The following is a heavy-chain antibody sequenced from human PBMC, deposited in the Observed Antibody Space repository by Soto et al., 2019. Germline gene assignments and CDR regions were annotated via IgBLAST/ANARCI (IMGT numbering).Heavy chain of an antibody. CDR3: ARVVTTVTSRGCGY. CDR2: INPNSGGT. J-gene: IGHJ4*02. V-gene: IGHV1-2*04. Sequence: QVQLVQSGAEVKKPGASVKVSCKASGYTFTGYYMHWVRQAPGQGLEWMGWINPNSGGTNYAQKFQGWVTMTRDTSISTAYMELSRLRPDATAVYYCARVVTTVTSRGCGYWGQGTLVTVSS. CDR1: GYTFTGYY. D-gene: IGHD4-4*01.